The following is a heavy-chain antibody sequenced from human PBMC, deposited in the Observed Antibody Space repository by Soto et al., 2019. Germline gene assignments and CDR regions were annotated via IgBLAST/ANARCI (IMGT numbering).Heavy chain of an antibody. D-gene: IGHD2-21*01. CDR2: IDGSGGRT. Sequence: HPGGSLRLSCAASGFTFGSYGMTWVRQAPGKGLEWVSSIDGSGGRTYYPDSVKGRFTLSRDNSKNTLYLQINSLRAEDTAVYYCAKAGITWPYFFDSWGQGTLVTVSS. CDR3: AKAGITWPYFFDS. CDR1: GFTFGSYG. V-gene: IGHV3-23*01. J-gene: IGHJ4*02.